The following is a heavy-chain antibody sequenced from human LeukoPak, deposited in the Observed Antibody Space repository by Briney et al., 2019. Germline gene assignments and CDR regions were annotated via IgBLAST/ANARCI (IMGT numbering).Heavy chain of an antibody. CDR1: GGSISSSSYY. CDR2: IYYSGST. D-gene: IGHD3-9*01. Sequence: PSETLSLTCTVSGGSISSSSYYWGWIRQPPGKGLEWIGSIYYSGSTYYNPSLKSRVTISVDTSKNQFSLKLSSVTAADTAVYYCARRSTLRYFDWQLSPSSGYYYYDYWGQGTLVTVSS. J-gene: IGHJ4*02. V-gene: IGHV4-39*01. CDR3: ARRSTLRYFDWQLSPSSGYYYYDY.